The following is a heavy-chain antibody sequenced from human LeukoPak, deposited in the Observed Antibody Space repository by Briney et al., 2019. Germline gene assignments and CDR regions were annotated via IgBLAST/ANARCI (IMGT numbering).Heavy chain of an antibody. CDR2: ISWNSAYI. Sequence: PGGSLRPSCAASGFTFHHYAIHWVRQVPGKGLEWVSGISWNSAYIGYAYPVKGRFTISRDNAKNSVYLQMNNLRAEDTALYYCAKDKAPLYSGYDWDLDFWGQGTMVTVSS. D-gene: IGHD5-12*01. CDR3: AKDKAPLYSGYDWDLDF. J-gene: IGHJ4*02. V-gene: IGHV3-9*01. CDR1: GFTFHHYA.